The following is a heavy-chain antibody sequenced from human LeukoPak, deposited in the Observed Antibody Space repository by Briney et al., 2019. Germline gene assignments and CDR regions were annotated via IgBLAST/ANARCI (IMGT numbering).Heavy chain of an antibody. J-gene: IGHJ4*02. CDR1: GGSISSYY. CDR3: ARISGSYSL. V-gene: IGHV4-59*01. D-gene: IGHD1-26*01. CDR2: IYNTGGT. Sequence: SETLSLTCTVSGGSISSYYWTWIRQPPGKGLEWIGYIYNTGGTNYNPPLNSRVTISIDTSKNQFSLRLSSVTAADTAIYFCARISGSYSLWGQGTLVTVSS.